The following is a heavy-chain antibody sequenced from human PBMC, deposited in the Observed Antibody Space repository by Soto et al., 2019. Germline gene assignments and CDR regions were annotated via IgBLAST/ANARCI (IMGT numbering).Heavy chain of an antibody. V-gene: IGHV1-18*01. D-gene: IGHD3-9*01. CDR2: ISAYNGNT. CDR3: ARAGYYDILTVYFSPYYYYGMDV. Sequence: QVQLVQSGAEVKKPGASVKVSCKASGYTFTSYGISWVRQAPGQGLEWMGWISAYNGNTNYAQKLQGRVTMTTDTSTSTAYMELRSLRSDDTAVYYCARAGYYDILTVYFSPYYYYGMDVWGKGSTVTVSS. J-gene: IGHJ6*04. CDR1: GYTFTSYG.